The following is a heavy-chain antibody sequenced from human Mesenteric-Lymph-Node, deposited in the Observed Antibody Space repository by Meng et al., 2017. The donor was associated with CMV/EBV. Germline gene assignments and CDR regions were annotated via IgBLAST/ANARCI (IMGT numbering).Heavy chain of an antibody. Sequence: GGSLRLSCAASGFTFRSYAIHWVRQAPGKGLEWVALISYDGTDTYYADSVKGRFTISGDNPQNTLYLHMNSLRPEDTAVYYCAKDPSGSYYRYGMDVWGQGTTVTVSS. CDR1: GFTFRSYA. D-gene: IGHD6-25*01. V-gene: IGHV3-30*04. CDR2: ISYDGTDT. J-gene: IGHJ6*02. CDR3: AKDPSGSYYRYGMDV.